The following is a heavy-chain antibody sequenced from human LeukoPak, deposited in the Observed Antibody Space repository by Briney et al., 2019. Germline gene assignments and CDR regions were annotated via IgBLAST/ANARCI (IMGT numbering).Heavy chain of an antibody. D-gene: IGHD3-22*01. J-gene: IGHJ4*02. Sequence: PGGSLRLSCAASGFTFSSYEMNWVRQAPGKGLEWVSYISSSGTTIYYADSVKGGFTISRDNAKNSLYLQMNSLRAEDTAVYYCARDSYYYDSSGYLNYWGQGTLVTVSS. V-gene: IGHV3-48*03. CDR1: GFTFSSYE. CDR3: ARDSYYYDSSGYLNY. CDR2: ISSSGTTI.